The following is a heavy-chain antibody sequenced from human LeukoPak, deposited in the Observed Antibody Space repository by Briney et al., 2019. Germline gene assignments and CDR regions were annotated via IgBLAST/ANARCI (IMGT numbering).Heavy chain of an antibody. CDR2: ISAYNGNT. CDR1: GYTFTSYG. J-gene: IGHJ3*02. D-gene: IGHD3-9*01. CDR3: ARGWALRYFDWLSGVDDAFDI. V-gene: IGHV1-18*01. Sequence: VASVKVSCKASGYTFTSYGISWVRQAPGQGLEWMGWISAYNGNTNYAQKLQGRVTMTTDTSTSAAYMELRSLRSDDTAVYYCARGWALRYFDWLSGVDDAFDIWGQGTMVTVSS.